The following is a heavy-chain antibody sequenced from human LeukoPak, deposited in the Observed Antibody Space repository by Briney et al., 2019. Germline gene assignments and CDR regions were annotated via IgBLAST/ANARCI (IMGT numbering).Heavy chain of an antibody. V-gene: IGHV3-23*01. CDR3: ARDLGSAMVRGVMDY. Sequence: GGSLRLSCAASGFTFSNYAMSWVRQAPGKGLEWVSTISGSGGNTYYADSVKGRFTISRDNSKNTLYLQMNSLRAEDTAVYYCARDLGSAMVRGVMDYWGQGTLVTVSS. D-gene: IGHD3-10*01. J-gene: IGHJ4*02. CDR1: GFTFSNYA. CDR2: ISGSGGNT.